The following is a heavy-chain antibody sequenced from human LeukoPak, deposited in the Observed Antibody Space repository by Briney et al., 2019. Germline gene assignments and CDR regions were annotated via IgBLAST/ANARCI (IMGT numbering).Heavy chain of an antibody. CDR3: ARHVRRFYYYDSSGLNWFDP. CDR1: GGSFSGYY. V-gene: IGHV4-34*01. J-gene: IGHJ5*02. Sequence: SETLSLTCAVYGGSFSGYYWSWIRQPPGKGLEWIGEINHSGSTNYNPSLKSRVTISVDTSKNQFSLKLSSVTAADTAVYYCARHVRRFYYYDSSGLNWFDPWGQGTLVTVSS. D-gene: IGHD3-22*01. CDR2: INHSGST.